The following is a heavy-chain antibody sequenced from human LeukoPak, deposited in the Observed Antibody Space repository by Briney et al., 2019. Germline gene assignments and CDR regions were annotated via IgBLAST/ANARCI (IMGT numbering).Heavy chain of an antibody. V-gene: IGHV3-23*01. Sequence: GGSLRLSCAASGFTFSSYAMSWVRRAPGKGLEWVSAISGSGGSTYYADSVKGRFTISRDNSKNTLYLQMNSLRAEDTAVYYCAKDLLSSGWLTYFDYWGQGTLVTVSS. CDR1: GFTFSSYA. CDR3: AKDLLSSGWLTYFDY. J-gene: IGHJ4*02. D-gene: IGHD6-19*01. CDR2: ISGSGGST.